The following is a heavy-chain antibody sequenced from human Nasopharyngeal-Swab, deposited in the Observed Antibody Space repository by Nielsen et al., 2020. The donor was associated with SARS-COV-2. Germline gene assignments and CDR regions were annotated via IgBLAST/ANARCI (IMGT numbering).Heavy chain of an antibody. Sequence: GSLRLSCAVYGWSFSGYYWSWIRQPPGKGLEWIGEINHSGSTHYNPSLKSRVTISVDTSKNQFSLKLSSVTAADTTVYYCARGLYSSSRYAAFYDYWGQGTLVTVSS. V-gene: IGHV4-34*01. CDR1: GWSFSGYY. J-gene: IGHJ4*02. CDR2: INHSGST. CDR3: ARGLYSSSRYAAFYDY. D-gene: IGHD6-13*01.